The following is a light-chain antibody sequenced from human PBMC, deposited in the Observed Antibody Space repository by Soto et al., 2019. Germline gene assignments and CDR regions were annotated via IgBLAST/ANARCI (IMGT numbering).Light chain of an antibody. V-gene: IGLV9-49*01. CDR3: GADHGSGSNFAGV. J-gene: IGLJ3*02. Sequence: QSVLTQPHSASASLGASVTLTCTLSSGYSNYKVDWYQQRPGKGPRFVMRVGTGGIVGSKGDGIPDRFSVLGSGLNRYLTIKNIQEEDESDYHCGADHGSGSNFAGVFGGGTKVTVL. CDR1: SGYSNYK. CDR2: VGTGGIVG.